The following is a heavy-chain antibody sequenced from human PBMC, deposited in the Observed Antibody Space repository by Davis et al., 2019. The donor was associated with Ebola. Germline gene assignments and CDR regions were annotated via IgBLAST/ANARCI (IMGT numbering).Heavy chain of an antibody. D-gene: IGHD6-25*01. Sequence: GESLKISCAASGFTFNSYWIYWVRQAPGKGLVWVSRISPDGSSTSYADSVKGRFTISRDNAKSTLYVQMNSPRAEDTAVYYCAFASGFKFDYWGQGMLATVSS. V-gene: IGHV3-74*01. CDR1: GFTFNSYW. CDR2: ISPDGSST. CDR3: AFASGFKFDY. J-gene: IGHJ4*02.